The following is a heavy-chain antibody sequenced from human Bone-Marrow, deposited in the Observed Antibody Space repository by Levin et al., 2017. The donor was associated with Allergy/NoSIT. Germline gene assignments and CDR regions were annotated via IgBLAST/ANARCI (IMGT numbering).Heavy chain of an antibody. J-gene: IGHJ4*02. V-gene: IGHV3-21*01. D-gene: IGHD3-10*01. CDR3: ARDGVYYGSGIGFDY. Sequence: LSLTCAASGFTFSSYSMNWVRQAPGKGLEWVSSITSSSSYISYADSVKGRFTISRDNAKNSLYLQMNSLRAEDTAVYYCARDGVYYGSGIGFDYWGQGTLVTVSS. CDR2: ITSSSSYI. CDR1: GFTFSSYS.